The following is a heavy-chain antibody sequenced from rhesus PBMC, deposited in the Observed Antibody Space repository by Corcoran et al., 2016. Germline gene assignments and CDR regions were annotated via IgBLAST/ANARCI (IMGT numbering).Heavy chain of an antibody. CDR3: ATDGIAAVLDV. CDR2: VHPEGGTA. CDR1: GYTFTDYY. Sequence: EVQLVQSGAEVKKPGASVKISCKASGYTFTDYYLHWVRQAPGKGLEWMGRVHPEGGTADYAPKFQDRVTITRDTSTDTAYMELSSLRSEDTAVYYCATDGIAAVLDVWGRGVLVTVSS. V-gene: IGHV1-111*01. J-gene: IGHJ5-2*02. D-gene: IGHD6-13*01.